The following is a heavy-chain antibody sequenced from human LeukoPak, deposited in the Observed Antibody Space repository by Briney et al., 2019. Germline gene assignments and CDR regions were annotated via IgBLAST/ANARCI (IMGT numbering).Heavy chain of an antibody. CDR1: GGSFSGYY. J-gene: IGHJ3*02. D-gene: IGHD3-10*01. CDR2: INHSGST. V-gene: IGHV4-34*01. Sequence: SETLSLTCAVYGGSFSGYYWSWIRQPPGKGLEWIGEINHSGSTNYNPSLKSRVTISVDTSKNQFSLKLSSVTAADTAVYYCAGRRTLYYYGSGSYPKHAFDIWGQGTMVTVSS. CDR3: AGRRTLYYYGSGSYPKHAFDI.